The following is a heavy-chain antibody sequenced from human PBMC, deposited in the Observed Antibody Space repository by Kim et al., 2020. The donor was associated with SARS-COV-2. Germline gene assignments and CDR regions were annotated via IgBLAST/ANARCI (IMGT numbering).Heavy chain of an antibody. V-gene: IGHV3-23*01. CDR3: AKGVCSGNSYATDY. J-gene: IGHJ4*02. CDR2: ISGGGGDT. D-gene: IGHD2-15*01. Sequence: GGSLRLSCAASGFIFTNFAMNWVRQAPGKGPEWVSVISGGGGDTHYADSVRGRFTISRDNSKNTLYLQMNSLRAEDTAVYYCAKGVCSGNSYATDYWGLG. CDR1: GFIFTNFA.